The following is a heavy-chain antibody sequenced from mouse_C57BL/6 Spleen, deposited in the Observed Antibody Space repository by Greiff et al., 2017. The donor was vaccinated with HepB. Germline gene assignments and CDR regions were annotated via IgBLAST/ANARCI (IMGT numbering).Heavy chain of an antibody. CDR2: INPSTGGT. Sequence: DVQLQESGPELVKPGASVKISCKASGYSFTGYYMNWVKQSPEKSLEWIGEINPSTGGTTYNQKFKAKATLTVDKSSSTAYMQLKSLTSEDSAVYYCARSGSDFSYYLDYWGQGTTLTVSS. CDR3: ARSGSDFSYYLDY. V-gene: IGHV1-42*01. CDR1: GYSFTGYY. D-gene: IGHD3-2*02. J-gene: IGHJ2*01.